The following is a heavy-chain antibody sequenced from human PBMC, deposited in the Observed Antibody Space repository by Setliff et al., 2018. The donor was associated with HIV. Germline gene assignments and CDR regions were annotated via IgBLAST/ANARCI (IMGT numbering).Heavy chain of an antibody. CDR2: ISSSSSYI. Sequence: GGSLRLSCAASGFTFSNYNMNWVRQAPGKGLEWVSSISSSSSYIYYANSVKGRFTMSRDNAKNTLYLQMNSLGAEDTAVYYCARAYNVYDYRFDSSGYDYWGQGTLVTVSS. CDR3: ARAYNVYDYRFDSSGYDY. V-gene: IGHV3-21*04. J-gene: IGHJ4*02. D-gene: IGHD3-22*01. CDR1: GFTFSNYN.